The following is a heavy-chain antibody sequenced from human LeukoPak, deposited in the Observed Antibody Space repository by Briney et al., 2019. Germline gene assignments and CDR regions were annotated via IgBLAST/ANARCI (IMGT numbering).Heavy chain of an antibody. CDR3: AKDDSSGYYPPGFDY. CDR1: GFTFSSYS. D-gene: IGHD3-22*01. CDR2: ISSSSSYI. V-gene: IGHV3-21*01. J-gene: IGHJ4*02. Sequence: GGSLRLSCAASGFTFSSYSMNWVRQAPGKGLEWVSSISSSSSYIYYADSVKGRFTISRDNAKNSLYLQMNSLRAEDTAVYYCAKDDSSGYYPPGFDYWGQGTLVTVSS.